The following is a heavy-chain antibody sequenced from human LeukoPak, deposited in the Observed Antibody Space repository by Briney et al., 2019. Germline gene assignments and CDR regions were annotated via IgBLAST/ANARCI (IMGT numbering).Heavy chain of an antibody. J-gene: IGHJ4*02. V-gene: IGHV1-18*01. CDR1: GYTLTSYG. CDR3: ARDLGGAGIAVAGLRNY. CDR2: ISAYNGNT. Sequence: ASVKVSCKASGYTLTSYGFSWVRQAPGQGLEWMGWISAYNGNTNYAQKLQGRVTMTTDTSTSTAYTELRSLRSDDTAVYYCARDLGGAGIAVAGLRNYWGQGTLVTVSS. D-gene: IGHD6-19*01.